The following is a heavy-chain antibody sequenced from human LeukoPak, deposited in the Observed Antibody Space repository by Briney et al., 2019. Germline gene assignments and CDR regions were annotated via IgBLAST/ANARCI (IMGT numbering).Heavy chain of an antibody. J-gene: IGHJ4*02. Sequence: GGSLTLSCAASGFTFNSYGMHWVRQAPGKGLEWVAFIRYDGSNKYYADSVKGRFTISRDNSKNTLYLQMNSLRAEDTAVYYCARIPPSSWYDADYWGQGTLVTVSS. CDR1: GFTFNSYG. CDR2: IRYDGSNK. V-gene: IGHV3-30*02. D-gene: IGHD6-13*01. CDR3: ARIPPSSWYDADY.